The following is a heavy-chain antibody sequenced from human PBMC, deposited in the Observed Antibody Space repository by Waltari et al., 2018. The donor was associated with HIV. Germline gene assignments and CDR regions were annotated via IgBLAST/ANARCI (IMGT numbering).Heavy chain of an antibody. CDR3: AMSPGGATILFDY. V-gene: IGHV1-69*02. D-gene: IGHD5-12*01. CDR2: IIPILDIT. Sequence: QVQLVQSGAEVKKPGSSVKVSCKASGGTFSSYTITWVRQAPGQGLEWMGRIIPILDITNYAQKFQGRVTITADKSTSTAYMELSSLRSDDTAIYYCAMSPGGATILFDYWGLGTLVTVSS. CDR1: GGTFSSYT. J-gene: IGHJ4*02.